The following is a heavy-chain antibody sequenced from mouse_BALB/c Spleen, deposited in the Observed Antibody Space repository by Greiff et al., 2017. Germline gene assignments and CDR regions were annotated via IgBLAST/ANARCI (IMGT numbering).Heavy chain of an antibody. D-gene: IGHD2-4*01. V-gene: IGHV14-3*02. CDR1: GFNIKDTY. J-gene: IGHJ2*01. CDR3: ARTSDYFFDY. Sequence: EVQLQQSGAELVKPGASVKLSCTASGFNIKDTYMHWVKQRPEQGLEWIGRIDPANGNTKYDPKFQGKATITADTSSNTAYLQLSSLTSEDTAVYYCARTSDYFFDYWGQGTTLTVAA. CDR2: IDPANGNT.